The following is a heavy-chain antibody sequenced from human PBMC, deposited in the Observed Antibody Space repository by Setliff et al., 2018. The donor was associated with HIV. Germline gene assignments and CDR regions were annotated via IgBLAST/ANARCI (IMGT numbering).Heavy chain of an antibody. CDR1: GGSISGYF. V-gene: IGHV4-4*07. D-gene: IGHD3-10*01. CDR2: IYTSGRT. J-gene: IGHJ5*02. Sequence: SETLSLTCNVSGGSISGYFWTWIRQPAGKGLEWIGRIYTSGRTNYNPSLKSRLSMSIDTSQNHFSLRLTSVTAADTAVYYCARDLPELPGRSFDPWGPGIQVTVSS. CDR3: ARDLPELPGRSFDP.